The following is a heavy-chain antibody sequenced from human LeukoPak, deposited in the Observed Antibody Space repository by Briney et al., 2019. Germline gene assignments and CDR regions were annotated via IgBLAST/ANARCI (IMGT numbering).Heavy chain of an antibody. J-gene: IGHJ4*02. V-gene: IGHV1-46*01. CDR1: GYTFTSYY. CDR2: INPSGGST. CDR3: ARGYYDSSGSYCPDY. Sequence: ASVKVSCKASGYTFTSYYMHWVRQAPGQGLEWMGIINPSGGSTSYAQKFQGRVTMTRDTSTSSVYMELSSLRSEDTAVFYCARGYYDSSGSYCPDYWGQGTLVTVSS. D-gene: IGHD3-22*01.